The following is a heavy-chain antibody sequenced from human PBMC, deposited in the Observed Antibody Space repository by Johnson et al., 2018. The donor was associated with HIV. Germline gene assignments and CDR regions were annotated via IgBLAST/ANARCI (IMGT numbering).Heavy chain of an antibody. D-gene: IGHD2-15*01. J-gene: IGHJ3*02. CDR3: TRVSSTSWALDI. CDR1: GFIVRSNY. Sequence: VQLVESGGGLVQPGGSLRLYCAASGFIVRSNYMNWVRQAPGKGLEWVSVIYSGGDTYYSDSVMGRFTISRDTSKNTLYLQMNSLRGDDTAVYYCTRVSSTSWALDIWGQGTLVTVSS. CDR2: IYSGGDT. V-gene: IGHV3-66*01.